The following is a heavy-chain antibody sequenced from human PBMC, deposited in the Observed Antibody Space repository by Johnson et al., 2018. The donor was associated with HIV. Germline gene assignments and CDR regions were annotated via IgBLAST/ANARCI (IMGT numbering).Heavy chain of an antibody. CDR3: AKDRDAYTLSTDAFDI. CDR1: GFTFSTYA. Sequence: QVQLVESGRGVVQPGRSLRLSCAASGFTFSTYAMHWVRQAPGKGLEWVAVISYDGSNKYYEDSVKGRFTISRDNSKNTLYLQMNSLRAEDTAVYHCAKDRDAYTLSTDAFDIWGQGTMVTVSS. D-gene: IGHD5-24*01. V-gene: IGHV3-30*04. J-gene: IGHJ3*02. CDR2: ISYDGSNK.